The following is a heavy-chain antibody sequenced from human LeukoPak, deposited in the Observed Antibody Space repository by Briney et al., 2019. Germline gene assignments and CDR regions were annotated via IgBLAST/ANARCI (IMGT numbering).Heavy chain of an antibody. CDR1: GYTFTSYG. Sequence: ASVKVSCKASGYTFTSYGISWVRRAPGQGLEWMGWISAYNGNTNYAQKLQGRVTMTTDTSTSTAYMELRSLRSDDTAVYYCARDESIAVAGTFDYWGQGTLVTVSS. V-gene: IGHV1-18*01. CDR2: ISAYNGNT. J-gene: IGHJ4*02. D-gene: IGHD6-19*01. CDR3: ARDESIAVAGTFDY.